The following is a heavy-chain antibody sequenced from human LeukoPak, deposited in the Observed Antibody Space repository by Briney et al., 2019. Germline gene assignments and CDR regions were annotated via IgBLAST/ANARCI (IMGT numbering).Heavy chain of an antibody. CDR2: ISGSGGST. CDR3: ARDAIAARHFDY. V-gene: IGHV3-23*01. D-gene: IGHD6-6*01. CDR1: GFTFSSYA. J-gene: IGHJ4*02. Sequence: VGSLRLSCAASGFTFSSYAMSWVRQAPGKGLEWVSAISGSGGSTYYADSVKGRFTISRDNAKNSLYLQMNSLRAEDTAVYYCARDAIAARHFDYWGQGTLVTVSS.